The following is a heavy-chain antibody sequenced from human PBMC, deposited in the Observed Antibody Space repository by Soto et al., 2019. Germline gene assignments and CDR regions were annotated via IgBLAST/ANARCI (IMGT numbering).Heavy chain of an antibody. Sequence: EVQLLESGGGLVQPGGSLRLSCAASGFTFSSYAMSWVRQAPGKGLEWVSAISGSGGSTYYADSGKGRCTISRANSKNTLQLHMHRLRAEDTAVYYCAKETPAIVVVVAEDIDYWGQGTLVTVSS. V-gene: IGHV3-23*01. J-gene: IGHJ4*02. D-gene: IGHD2-15*01. CDR3: AKETPAIVVVVAEDIDY. CDR1: GFTFSSYA. CDR2: ISGSGGST.